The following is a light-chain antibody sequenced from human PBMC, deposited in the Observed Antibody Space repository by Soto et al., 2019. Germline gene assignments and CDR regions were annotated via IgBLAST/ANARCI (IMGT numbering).Light chain of an antibody. V-gene: IGKV3D-15*01. J-gene: IGKJ4*01. CDR3: QQYDSWPLT. CDR1: QSVDRN. CDR2: GAS. Sequence: EIVMTQSPGTLSVSTEEGATRSCRASQSVDRNLAWYQQKPGQAPRLLIYGASTRPTGIPDRFSGSGSGTEFSLTISSLQSEDFAVYYCQQYDSWPLTCGGGTKVEIK.